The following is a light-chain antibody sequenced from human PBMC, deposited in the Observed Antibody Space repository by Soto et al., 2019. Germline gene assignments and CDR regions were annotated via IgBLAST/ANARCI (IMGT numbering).Light chain of an antibody. Sequence: EIVLTQSPGTLSLSPGERATLSCRASQSVGSTYLAWYQQKPGQPPRLLLYGASRRATGIPDRFSGSASGTDFTHTISRLEPEDFAVYSCQQYGTSPLTFGQGTKVEIK. CDR3: QQYGTSPLT. CDR1: QSVGSTY. V-gene: IGKV3-20*01. J-gene: IGKJ1*01. CDR2: GAS.